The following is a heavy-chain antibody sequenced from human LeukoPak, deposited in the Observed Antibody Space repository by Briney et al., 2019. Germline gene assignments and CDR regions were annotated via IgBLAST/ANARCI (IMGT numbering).Heavy chain of an antibody. CDR2: IDTSGST. D-gene: IGHD3-3*01. V-gene: IGHV4-61*02. Sequence: PSETLSLTCTVSGGSISSGDYYWSWIRQPAGKGLEWIGRIDTSGSTVYSPSLKSRVTISVDTSKNQFSLKLNSVTAADTAVYYCARDRIAIFGVVTHGYFDYRGQGTLVTVSS. J-gene: IGHJ4*02. CDR1: GGSISSGDYY. CDR3: ARDRIAIFGVVTHGYFDY.